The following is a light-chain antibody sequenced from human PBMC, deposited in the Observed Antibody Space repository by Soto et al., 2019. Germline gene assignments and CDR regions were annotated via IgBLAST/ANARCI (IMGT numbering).Light chain of an antibody. Sequence: DIQMTQSQSSLSASGGDRVTITCRAIPSIGNFLNWYQQSPGKAPMLLMHATSSLETAVPSRFSVSGSGTYFTVTINSLQPEDGANDYCQQHYNITLTFGGGTKVDIK. CDR3: QQHYNITLT. CDR1: PSIGNF. J-gene: IGKJ4*01. V-gene: IGKV1-39*01. CDR2: ATS.